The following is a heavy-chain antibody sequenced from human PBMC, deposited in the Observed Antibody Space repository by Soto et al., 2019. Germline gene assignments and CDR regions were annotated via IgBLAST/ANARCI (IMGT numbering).Heavy chain of an antibody. J-gene: IGHJ4*02. CDR1: GFTFSTYS. CDR2: IGRSSSTI. D-gene: IGHD4-17*01. V-gene: IGHV3-48*01. Sequence: EVQLVESGGGLVQPGGSLRLSCAASGFTFSTYSVNWVRQAPGKGLEWVSYIGRSSSTIYYADSVKGRFTISRDNAKNSLYLQMNSLRAEDTAVYYCARAKIVYGDYDSTDYWGEGTLVTVSS. CDR3: ARAKIVYGDYDSTDY.